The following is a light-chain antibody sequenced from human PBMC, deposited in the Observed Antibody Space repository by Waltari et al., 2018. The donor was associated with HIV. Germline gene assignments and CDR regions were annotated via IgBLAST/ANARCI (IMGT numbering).Light chain of an antibody. Sequence: QSVLTQPPSVSGTPGQTVTISCSGSTSNIETAALYWYQQLPGTAPKLIIYRNYKRPSGVSDQFSCSKSGASASLVISGLRSEDEAHYYCVSYDSRLDERLFGGGTKLTVL. J-gene: IGLJ3*02. CDR1: TSNIETAA. V-gene: IGLV1-47*01. CDR2: RNY. CDR3: VSYDSRLDERL.